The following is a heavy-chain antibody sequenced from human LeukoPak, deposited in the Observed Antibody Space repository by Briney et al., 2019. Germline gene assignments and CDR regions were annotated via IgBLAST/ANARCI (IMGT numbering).Heavy chain of an antibody. D-gene: IGHD2-2*01. J-gene: IGHJ6*02. CDR3: ARDLVVPASNYNYYGMDV. CDR1: GGSFSGYY. CDR2: INHSGST. Sequence: SETLSLTCAVYGGSFSGYYWSWIRQPPGKGLEWIGEINHSGSTNYNPSLKSRVTISVDTSKNQFSLKLSSVTAADTAVYYCARDLVVPASNYNYYGMDVWGQGTTVTVSS. V-gene: IGHV4-34*01.